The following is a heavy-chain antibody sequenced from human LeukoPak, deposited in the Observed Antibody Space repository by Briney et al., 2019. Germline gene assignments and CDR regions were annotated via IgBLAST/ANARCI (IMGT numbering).Heavy chain of an antibody. D-gene: IGHD6-13*01. V-gene: IGHV4-59*08. Sequence: SETLSLTCTVSGGSISSYYWSWIRQPPGKGLEWIGYIYYSGSTNYNPSLKSRVTISVDTSKNQFSLKLSSVTAADTAVYYCARGGSWIPYNWFDPWGQGTLVTVSS. CDR3: ARGGSWIPYNWFDP. CDR2: IYYSGST. J-gene: IGHJ5*02. CDR1: GGSISSYY.